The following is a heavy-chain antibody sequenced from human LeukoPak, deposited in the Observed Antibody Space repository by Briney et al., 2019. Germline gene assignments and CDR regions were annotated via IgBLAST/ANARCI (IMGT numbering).Heavy chain of an antibody. Sequence: PSETLSLTCAVYGGSFSGYYWSWIRQPPGKGLEWIGEINHSGSTNYNPSLKSRVTISVDTSKNQFSLKLSSMTAADTAVYYCARPRRYYFDYWGQGTLVTVSS. CDR1: GGSFSGYY. CDR3: ARPRRYYFDY. V-gene: IGHV4-34*01. CDR2: INHSGST. J-gene: IGHJ4*02.